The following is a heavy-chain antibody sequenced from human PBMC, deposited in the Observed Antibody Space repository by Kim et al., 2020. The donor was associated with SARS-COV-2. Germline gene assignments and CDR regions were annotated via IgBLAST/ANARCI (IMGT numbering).Heavy chain of an antibody. Sequence: SETLSLTCTVSGGSISSSSYYWGWIRQPPGKGLEWIGSIYYSGSTYYNPSLKSRVTISVDTSKNQFSLKLSSVTAADTAVYYCARDPVVGATKDYFDYWG. D-gene: IGHD1-26*01. CDR1: GGSISSSSYY. V-gene: IGHV4-39*07. J-gene: IGHJ4*01. CDR2: IYYSGST. CDR3: ARDPVVGATKDYFDY.